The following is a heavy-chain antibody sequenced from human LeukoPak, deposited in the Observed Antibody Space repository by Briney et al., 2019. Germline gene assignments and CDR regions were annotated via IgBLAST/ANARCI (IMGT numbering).Heavy chain of an antibody. CDR1: GGTFSSYT. D-gene: IGHD5-12*01. CDR2: IIPIFGTA. Sequence: SVKVSCKASGGTFSSYTINWVRQAPGQGLEWTGGIIPIFGTANYAQKFQGRVTITADESTSTAYMELSSQRSEDTAVYYCARENGYDRDRELTLWGQGTLVTVSS. CDR3: ARENGYDRDRELTL. J-gene: IGHJ4*02. V-gene: IGHV1-69*13.